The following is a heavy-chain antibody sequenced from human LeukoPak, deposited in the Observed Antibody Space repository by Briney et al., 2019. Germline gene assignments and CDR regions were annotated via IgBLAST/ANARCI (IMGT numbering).Heavy chain of an antibody. D-gene: IGHD6-19*01. CDR3: ARVYSSGWYGGGYFDY. CDR1: GGSISSSSYY. V-gene: IGHV4-39*01. J-gene: IGHJ4*02. CDR2: IYYSGST. Sequence: PSETLSLTCTVSGGSISSSSYYWGWIRQPPGKGLEWIGSIYYSGSTYYNPSLKSRVTISVDTSKNQFSLKLSSVTAADTAVYYCARVYSSGWYGGGYFDYWGQGTLVTVSS.